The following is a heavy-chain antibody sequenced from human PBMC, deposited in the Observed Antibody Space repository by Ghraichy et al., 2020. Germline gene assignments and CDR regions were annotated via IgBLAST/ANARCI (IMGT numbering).Heavy chain of an antibody. D-gene: IGHD2-2*01. CDR1: GGSISSSSYY. J-gene: IGHJ4*02. CDR2: IYYSGST. Sequence: GSLRLSCTVSGGSISSSSYYWGWIRQPPGKGLEWIGSIYYSGSTYYNPSLKSRVTISVDTSKNQFSLKLSSVTAADTAVYYCARQEYQLLLFDYWGQGTLVTVSS. V-gene: IGHV4-39*01. CDR3: ARQEYQLLLFDY.